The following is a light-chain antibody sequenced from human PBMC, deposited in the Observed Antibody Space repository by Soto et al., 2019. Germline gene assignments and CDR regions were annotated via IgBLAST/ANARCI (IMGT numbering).Light chain of an antibody. CDR3: SSYASNTTLVV. V-gene: IGLV2-14*01. Sequence: QSVLTQPASVSGSPGQSITISCTGTSSDVGGYNYVSWYQQRPGKAPKLMIYEVSNRPSGVSSRFSGSKSGNTASLTISGLQAEDEADYYCSSYASNTTLVVFGGGTKVTVL. CDR2: EVS. CDR1: SSDVGGYNY. J-gene: IGLJ3*02.